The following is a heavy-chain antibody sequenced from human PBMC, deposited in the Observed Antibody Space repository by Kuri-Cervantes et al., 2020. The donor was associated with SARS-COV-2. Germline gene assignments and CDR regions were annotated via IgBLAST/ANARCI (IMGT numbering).Heavy chain of an antibody. CDR3: ARDRGAFGGWFDP. V-gene: IGHV3-23*01. J-gene: IGHJ5*02. D-gene: IGHD3-16*01. CDR2: IRSGGAST. CDR1: GFAFSSHA. Sequence: GESLKISCAASGFAFSSHAMSWVRQTPEKGLEWVSAIRSGGASTSYADSVMGRFSISRDDSKNTLYLQMNGLRVEDTAVYSCARDRGAFGGWFDPWGQGTLVTVSS.